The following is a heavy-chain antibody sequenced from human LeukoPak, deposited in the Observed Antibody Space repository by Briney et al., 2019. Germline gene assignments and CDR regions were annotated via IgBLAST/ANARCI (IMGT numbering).Heavy chain of an antibody. Sequence: GGSLRLSCAASGFTFSSYAMSWVRQAPGRGLEWVSAISGSGGSTYYADSVKGRFTISRDNSKNTLYLQMNSLRAEDTAVYYCAKSYYYDSSGYFGYWGQGTLVTVSS. V-gene: IGHV3-23*01. CDR3: AKSYYYDSSGYFGY. D-gene: IGHD3-22*01. CDR2: ISGSGGST. J-gene: IGHJ4*02. CDR1: GFTFSSYA.